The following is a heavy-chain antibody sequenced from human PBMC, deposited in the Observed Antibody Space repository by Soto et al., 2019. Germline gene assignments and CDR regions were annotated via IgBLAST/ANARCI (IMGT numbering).Heavy chain of an antibody. CDR3: ASHYDSSGLRGKYGMDV. D-gene: IGHD3-22*01. CDR2: ISAYNGNT. CDR1: GYTFTSYG. Sequence: QVQLVQSGAEVKKPGASVKVSCKASGYTFTSYGISWVRQAPGQGLEWMGWISAYNGNTNYAQKLQGRVTMTPDTSTSTAYMELRSLRSDDTAVYYCASHYDSSGLRGKYGMDVWGQGTTVTVSS. V-gene: IGHV1-18*01. J-gene: IGHJ6*02.